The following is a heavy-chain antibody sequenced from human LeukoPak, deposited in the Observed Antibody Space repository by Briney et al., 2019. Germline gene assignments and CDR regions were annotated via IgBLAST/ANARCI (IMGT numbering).Heavy chain of an antibody. CDR1: GFTFTGYA. CDR2: ISGSGGST. D-gene: IGHD3-10*01. Sequence: GGPLSLSCSASGFTFTGYAWGWVRQPPGMGLEWVSPISGSGGSTYYADSVKGRFTISRDNSKNTLYLQMNSLRAEDTAVYYCATIYGSGSYRWDDYWGQGTLVTVSS. CDR3: ATIYGSGSYRWDDY. J-gene: IGHJ4*02. V-gene: IGHV3-23*01.